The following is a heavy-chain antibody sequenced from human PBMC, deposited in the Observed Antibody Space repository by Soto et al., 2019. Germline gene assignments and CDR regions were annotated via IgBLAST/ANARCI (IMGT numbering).Heavy chain of an antibody. V-gene: IGHV3-21*01. CDR3: ARVNPTGQEYWYFDL. CDR2: ISSSSSYI. D-gene: IGHD4-17*01. CDR1: GFTFSSYS. J-gene: IGHJ2*01. Sequence: EVQLVESGGGLVKPGGSLRLSCAASGFTFSSYSMNWVRQAPGKGLEWVSSISSSSSYIYYADSVKGRFTISRDNAKNSRYLQMNSLRAEDTAVYYCARVNPTGQEYWYFDLWGRGTLVTVSS.